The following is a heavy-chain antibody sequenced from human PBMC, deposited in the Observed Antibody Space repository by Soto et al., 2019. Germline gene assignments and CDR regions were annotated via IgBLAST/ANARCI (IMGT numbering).Heavy chain of an antibody. CDR1: GFTFRSYW. Sequence: PGGSLRLSCAASGFTFRSYWVNWVRQAPGKGLEWVANINQDGSEKYSVGSVKGRFTISRDNAKNSLYLQMSNLRDEDTAVYYCARGSTYDFWSGYIYYVMDVWGQGTTVTVSS. J-gene: IGHJ6*02. CDR2: INQDGSEK. CDR3: ARGSTYDFWSGYIYYVMDV. V-gene: IGHV3-7*03. D-gene: IGHD3-3*01.